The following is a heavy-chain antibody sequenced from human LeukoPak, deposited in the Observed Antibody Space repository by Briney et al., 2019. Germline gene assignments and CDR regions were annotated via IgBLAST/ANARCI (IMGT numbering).Heavy chain of an antibody. CDR2: ISGSGGST. Sequence: GGSLRLSCAASGFTFSSYAMSWVRQAPGKGLEWASGISGSGGSTYYADSVKGRFTISRDNSKNTLYLQMNSLRAEDTAVYYCAKVLYYYDSSGYPYFDYWGQGTLVTVSS. CDR1: GFTFSSYA. J-gene: IGHJ4*02. CDR3: AKVLYYYDSSGYPYFDY. D-gene: IGHD3-22*01. V-gene: IGHV3-23*01.